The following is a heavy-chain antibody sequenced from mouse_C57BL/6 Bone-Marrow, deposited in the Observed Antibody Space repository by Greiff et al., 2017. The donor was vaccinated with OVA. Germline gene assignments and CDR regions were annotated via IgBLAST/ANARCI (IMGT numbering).Heavy chain of an antibody. CDR3: ARRLLPYFDY. J-gene: IGHJ2*01. D-gene: IGHD2-1*01. CDR2: ISSGSSTI. CDR1: GFTFSDYG. V-gene: IGHV5-17*01. Sequence: VQLKESGGGLVKPGGSLKLSCAASGFTFSDYGMHWVRQAPEKGLEWVAYISSGSSTIYYADTVKGRFTISRDNAKNTLFLQMTSLRSEDTAMYYCARRLLPYFDYWGQGTTLTVSS.